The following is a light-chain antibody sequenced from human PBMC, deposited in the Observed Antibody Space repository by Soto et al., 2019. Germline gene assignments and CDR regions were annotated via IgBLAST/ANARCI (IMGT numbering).Light chain of an antibody. CDR1: QGISSY. CDR3: HQYNSYSPWT. V-gene: IGKV1-9*01. Sequence: IQMTHSASTLSASVGDIVTITFRASQGISSYLAWYQQKPGKAPKLLIYAASSLQSGVPSRFSGSGSGTDFTLTISSLQPEDFATYYCHQYNSYSPWTFGPGTKVDIK. J-gene: IGKJ1*01. CDR2: AAS.